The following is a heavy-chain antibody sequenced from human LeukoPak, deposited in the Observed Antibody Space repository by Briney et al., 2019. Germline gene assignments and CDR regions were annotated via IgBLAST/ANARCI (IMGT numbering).Heavy chain of an antibody. CDR1: GGSISSSSYY. CDR2: IYYSGST. Sequence: SGTLSLTCTVSGGSISSSSYYWGWIRQPPGKGLEWIGSIYYSGSTYYNPSLKSRVTISVDTSKNQFSLKLSSVTAADTAVYYCAREPQVEMATIGIDYWGQGTLVTVSS. CDR3: AREPQVEMATIGIDY. J-gene: IGHJ4*02. D-gene: IGHD5-24*01. V-gene: IGHV4-39*07.